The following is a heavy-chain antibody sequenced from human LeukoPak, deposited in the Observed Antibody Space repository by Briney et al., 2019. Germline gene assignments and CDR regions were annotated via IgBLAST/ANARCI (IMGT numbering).Heavy chain of an antibody. CDR2: ISYDGSNK. CDR3: AKDQSGWYIPPYYYYGMDV. V-gene: IGHV3-30*18. J-gene: IGHJ6*02. D-gene: IGHD6-19*01. CDR1: GFTFSSYG. Sequence: TGGSLRLSCAASGFTFSSYGMHWVRQAPGKGLEWVAVISYDGSNKYYADSVKGRFTISRDNSKNTLYLQMNSLRAEDTAVYYCAKDQSGWYIPPYYYYGMDVWGQGTTVTVSS.